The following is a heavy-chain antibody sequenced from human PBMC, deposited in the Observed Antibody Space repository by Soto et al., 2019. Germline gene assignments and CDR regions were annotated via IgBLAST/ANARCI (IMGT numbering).Heavy chain of an antibody. Sequence: SVKVSCKASGGTFSSYTISWVRQAPGQGLEWMGRIIPILGIADYAQKFQGRVTITADKSTSTAYMELSSLRSEDTAVYYCARDGEYGSVLRWFDPWGQGTLVTVSS. D-gene: IGHD3-10*01. J-gene: IGHJ5*02. CDR3: ARDGEYGSVLRWFDP. CDR1: GGTFSSYT. CDR2: IIPILGIA. V-gene: IGHV1-69*04.